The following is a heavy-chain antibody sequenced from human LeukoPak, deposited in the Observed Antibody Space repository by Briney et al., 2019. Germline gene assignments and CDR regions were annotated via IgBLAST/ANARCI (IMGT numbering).Heavy chain of an antibody. CDR2: ICSSSSTI. CDR3: ARARYGGNSGVFDY. J-gene: IGHJ4*02. CDR1: GFPFSSYS. D-gene: IGHD4-23*01. V-gene: IGHV3-48*01. Sequence: GGSLSLSCGASGFPFSSYSMNWVRQAPAKGLDGVSYICSSSSTIYYADSVKGRFTISRDNAKNSLYLQMNSLRAEDTAVYYCARARYGGNSGVFDYWGQGTLVTVSS.